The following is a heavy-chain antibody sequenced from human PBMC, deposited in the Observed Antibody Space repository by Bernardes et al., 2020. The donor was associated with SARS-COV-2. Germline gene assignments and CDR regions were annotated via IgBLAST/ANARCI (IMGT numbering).Heavy chain of an antibody. D-gene: IGHD2-2*01. CDR2: ISSSGSTI. CDR1: GFTFSSYE. Sequence: GGSLRLSCAASGFTFSSYEMNWVRQAPGKGLEWVSYISSSGSTIYYADSVKGRFTISRDNAKNSLYLQMNSLRAEDTAVYYCAREGYCSSTSCFPRAPLYYYYYYGMDVWGQGTTVTVSS. CDR3: AREGYCSSTSCFPRAPLYYYYYYGMDV. J-gene: IGHJ6*02. V-gene: IGHV3-48*03.